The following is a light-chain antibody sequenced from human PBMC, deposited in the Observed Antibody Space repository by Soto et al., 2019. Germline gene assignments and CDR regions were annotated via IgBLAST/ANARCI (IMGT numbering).Light chain of an antibody. V-gene: IGKV1-27*01. J-gene: IGKJ3*01. CDR3: QKYNSAPFT. Sequence: DIQMTQSPSSLSASVGDRVTITCRASQGINNYLAWFQQKPGRVPKLLIYAASTLLSGVTSRFSGRGSGTDFTLTITSLQHEDVASYYCQKYNSAPFTFGPGTKVDIK. CDR2: AAS. CDR1: QGINNY.